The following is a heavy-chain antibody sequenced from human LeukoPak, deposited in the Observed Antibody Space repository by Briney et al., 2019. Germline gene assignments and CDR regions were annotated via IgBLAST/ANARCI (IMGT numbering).Heavy chain of an antibody. V-gene: IGHV5-51*01. Sequence: GESLKISCKGSGYSFTSYWIGWVRQMPGKGLEWMGIIYPGDSDTRYSPSFQGQVTISADKSISTAYLQWSSLKASDTAMYYCARRKYYYDSSGYYTSFDYWGQGTLVTVSS. D-gene: IGHD3-22*01. J-gene: IGHJ4*02. CDR3: ARRKYYYDSSGYYTSFDY. CDR1: GYSFTSYW. CDR2: IYPGDSDT.